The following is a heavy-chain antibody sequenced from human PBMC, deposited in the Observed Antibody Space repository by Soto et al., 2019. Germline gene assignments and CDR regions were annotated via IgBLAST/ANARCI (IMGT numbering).Heavy chain of an antibody. J-gene: IGHJ5*02. CDR2: IKEDGSAK. Sequence: EVQLVESGGGLVQPGGSLRLSCAASGFTFSTYWMSWVRQAPGKGLEWVANIKEDGSAKSYVDSVKGRFTISRDNAKNSLYLQLISLRAEDTAVYHCARDRGRGVECFGTCYSSYFDPWGQGTLVSVSS. V-gene: IGHV3-7*01. CDR3: ARDRGRGVECFGTCYSSYFDP. D-gene: IGHD2-15*01. CDR1: GFTFSTYW.